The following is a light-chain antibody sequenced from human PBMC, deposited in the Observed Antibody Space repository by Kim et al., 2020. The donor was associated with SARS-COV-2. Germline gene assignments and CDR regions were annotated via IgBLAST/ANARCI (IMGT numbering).Light chain of an antibody. Sequence: EIVMTQSPATLSVSPGERVTLSCTASQTIYTNLAWYQQKPGQSPRLLIYGTSTRATDIPARFSGSGSGTGFTLTISSLQSEDFAIYYCQQYNNWTPSTFGQGTRMEIK. J-gene: IGKJ5*01. CDR1: QTIYTN. V-gene: IGKV3D-15*01. CDR3: QQYNNWTPST. CDR2: GTS.